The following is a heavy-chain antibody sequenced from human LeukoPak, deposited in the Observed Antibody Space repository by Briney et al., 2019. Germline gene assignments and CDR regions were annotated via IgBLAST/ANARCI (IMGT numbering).Heavy chain of an antibody. D-gene: IGHD3-10*01. J-gene: IGHJ4*02. Sequence: SETLSPTCAVYGGSFSGYYWSWIRQPPGKGLEWIGEINHSGSTNYNPSLKSRVTISVDTSKNQFSLKLSSVTAADTAVYYCARTYGGEYYFDYWGQGTLVTVSS. CDR2: INHSGST. CDR1: GGSFSGYY. V-gene: IGHV4-34*01. CDR3: ARTYGGEYYFDY.